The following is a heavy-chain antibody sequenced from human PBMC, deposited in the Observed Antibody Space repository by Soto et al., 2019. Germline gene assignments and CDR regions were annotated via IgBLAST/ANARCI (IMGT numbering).Heavy chain of an antibody. J-gene: IGHJ4*02. CDR3: ARGGPRSFES. V-gene: IGHV4-34*01. Sequence: SETLSLTCAVYGGSFSGYYWSWIRQPPGKGLEWIGEINHSGSTNYNPSLKSRVTISVDTSKNQFSLELSSVSAAGTAVYYCARGGPRSFESWGQGTLVTVS. CDR2: INHSGST. CDR1: GGSFSGYY.